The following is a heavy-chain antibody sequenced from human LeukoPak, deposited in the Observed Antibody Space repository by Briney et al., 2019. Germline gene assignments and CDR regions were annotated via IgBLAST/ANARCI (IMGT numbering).Heavy chain of an antibody. CDR2: ISYSGET. J-gene: IGHJ2*01. Sequence: PSQTLSLTCTVSGGSFSSDYWSWIRQSPGKGLEWIGYISYSGETKYSPSLKSRVTMSGDRSKNTFSLRMTSVTAADTAVYFCAKSLPAVTTTDWYFDLWGRGTLVTISS. D-gene: IGHD4-17*01. V-gene: IGHV4-59*03. CDR1: GGSFSSDY. CDR3: AKSLPAVTTTDWYFDL.